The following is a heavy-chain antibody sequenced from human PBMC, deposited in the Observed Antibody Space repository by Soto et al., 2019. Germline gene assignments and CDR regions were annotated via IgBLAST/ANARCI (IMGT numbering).Heavy chain of an antibody. CDR3: ARLAPDGYYYYYGMDV. J-gene: IGHJ6*02. Sequence: QVQLVQSGAEVKKPGASVKVSCKASGYTFTSYDINWVRQATGQGLEWMGWMNPSSGNTGYAQKFQGRVTMTRNTSISTAYMELSSLRSEDTAVYYCARLAPDGYYYYYGMDVWGQGTTVTVSS. V-gene: IGHV1-8*01. CDR1: GYTFTSYD. D-gene: IGHD5-12*01. CDR2: MNPSSGNT.